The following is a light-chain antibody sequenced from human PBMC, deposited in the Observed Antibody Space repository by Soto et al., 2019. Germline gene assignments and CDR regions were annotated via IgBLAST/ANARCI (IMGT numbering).Light chain of an antibody. J-gene: IGLJ2*01. CDR3: CSYAGSYTLV. V-gene: IGLV2-11*01. CDR1: SSDVGGYNY. CDR2: DVN. Sequence: QSALTQPRSVSGSPGQSVTISCTGTSSDVGGYNYVSWYQQHPGKAPKLMIYDVNKRPSGVPDRFSGSKSDNKASLTISGLQAEDEADYYCCSYAGSYTLVFGGGTKLTVL.